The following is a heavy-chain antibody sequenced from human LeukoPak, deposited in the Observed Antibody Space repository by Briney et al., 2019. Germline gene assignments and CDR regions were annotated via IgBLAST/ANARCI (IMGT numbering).Heavy chain of an antibody. D-gene: IGHD3-22*01. CDR1: GGSISGYY. CDR3: ARHTLGTSGYYPLDY. Sequence: PSETLSLTCTVSGGSISGYYWSWIRQPPGKGLEWIGYIYYSRNTNYSPSLSGRVTISVDTPKNQFSLKLSSVTAADTAVYYCARHTLGTSGYYPLDYWGQGTLVTVSS. J-gene: IGHJ4*02. V-gene: IGHV4-59*08. CDR2: IYYSRNT.